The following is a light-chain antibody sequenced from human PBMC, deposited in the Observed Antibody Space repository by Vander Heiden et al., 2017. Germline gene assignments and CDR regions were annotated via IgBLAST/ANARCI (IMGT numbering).Light chain of an antibody. J-gene: IGKJ1*01. CDR2: AAS. CDR1: QNIGRY. CDR3: QQSDSTTWT. V-gene: IGKV1-39*01. Sequence: DIQMTQSPSSLSASVGDRVTITCRASQNIGRYLNWYQQKPGQVPKLLIYAASSLQSGVPSRFSGSGSGTDFTLTISSLQPEDFATYYCQQSDSTTWTFGQGTKVEIK.